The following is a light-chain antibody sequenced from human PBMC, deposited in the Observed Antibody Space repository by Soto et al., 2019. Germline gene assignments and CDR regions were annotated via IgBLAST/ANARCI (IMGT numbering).Light chain of an antibody. CDR3: QKYNSAPRT. J-gene: IGKJ1*01. Sequence: DIQMTQSPSSLSASVGDRVTITCRASQGISNYLAWYQQKPGKGPNLLIYAASTLQSGVPSRFSGSGSGTDFTITISRLQPEDFATYYCQKYNSAPRTFGQGTTVEIK. V-gene: IGKV1-27*01. CDR2: AAS. CDR1: QGISNY.